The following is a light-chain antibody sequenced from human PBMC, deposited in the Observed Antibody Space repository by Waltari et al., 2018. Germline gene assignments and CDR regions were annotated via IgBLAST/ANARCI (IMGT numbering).Light chain of an antibody. CDR3: QQADSFPLT. J-gene: IGKJ4*01. Sequence: DIVMTQSPSSMSASVGDRITMTCRASEDIGTYLAWYQQTPGEAPQLLISAASILQSGVPSRFSGSGSGTDFTLTFSSLLPEDFATVFCQQADSFPLTFGGGTKVEVK. CDR1: EDIGTY. CDR2: AAS. V-gene: IGKV1-12*01.